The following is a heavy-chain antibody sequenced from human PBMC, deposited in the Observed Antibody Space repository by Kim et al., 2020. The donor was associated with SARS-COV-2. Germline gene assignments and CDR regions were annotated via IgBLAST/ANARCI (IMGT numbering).Heavy chain of an antibody. CDR2: ISYDGSNK. CDR3: AKDQFPSRITMVRGAPYYYYYGMDV. J-gene: IGHJ6*04. CDR1: GVTFSSYG. Sequence: GGSLRRSCAASGVTFSSYGMHWVRQAPGKGLEWVAVISYDGSNKYYADSVKGRFTISRDNSKNTLYLQMNSLRAEDTAVYYCAKDQFPSRITMVRGAPYYYYYGMDVWGKGTTVTVSS. V-gene: IGHV3-30*18. D-gene: IGHD3-10*01.